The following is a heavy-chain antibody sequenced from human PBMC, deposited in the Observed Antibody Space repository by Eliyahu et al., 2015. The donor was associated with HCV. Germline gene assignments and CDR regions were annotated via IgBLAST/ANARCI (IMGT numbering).Heavy chain of an antibody. CDR3: ARDTGVYDYVWGSYRARPFDL. V-gene: IGHV3-66*01. CDR1: GFTVXSKY. D-gene: IGHD3-16*02. CDR2: IYSGGST. J-gene: IGHJ3*01. Sequence: EVQLVESGGGLVQPGGSLRLSXAASGFTVXSKYMSWVRQAPGKGLEWVSVIYSGGSTYYADSVKGRFTISRDNSQNTLYLQLNRLRAEDTAVYYCARDTGVYDYVWGSYRARPFDLWGQGTMVIVSS.